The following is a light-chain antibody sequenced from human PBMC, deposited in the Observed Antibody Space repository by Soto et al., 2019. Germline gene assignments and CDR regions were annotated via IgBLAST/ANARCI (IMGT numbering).Light chain of an antibody. CDR1: QSVSNH. J-gene: IGKJ2*01. CDR2: GAS. Sequence: EIVMTQSPVTLSVSPGERATLSCRASQSVSNHLAWYQQKPGQAPRLLIYGASTRAIGIPARFSGSGSGTEXXXTXSXXXXXDXAXXYXXXXNNWPPRTFGQGTKLEIK. CDR3: XXXNNWPPRT. V-gene: IGKV3-15*01.